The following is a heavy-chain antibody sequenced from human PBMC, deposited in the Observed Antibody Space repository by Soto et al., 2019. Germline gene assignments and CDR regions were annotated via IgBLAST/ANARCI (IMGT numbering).Heavy chain of an antibody. J-gene: IGHJ4*02. D-gene: IGHD2-2*01. V-gene: IGHV3-33*01. CDR3: ARPGDCISSACSPDYFDY. CDR2: IWYDGGNK. CDR1: GFTFSTYG. Sequence: GGSLRLSCAASGFTFSTYGMHWVRQAPGNGLEWVAVIWYDGGNKYYAGSVKGRFTISRDNSKNTVSLQMNSLRAEDTAVYYCARPGDCISSACSPDYFDYWGQGTLVTVSS.